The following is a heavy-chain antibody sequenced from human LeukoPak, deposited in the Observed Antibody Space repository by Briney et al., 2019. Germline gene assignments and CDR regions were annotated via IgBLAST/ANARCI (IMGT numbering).Heavy chain of an antibody. Sequence: SVKVSCKASGGTFSSYAISWVRQAPGQGLEWMGGIIPIFGTANYAQKFQGRVTITTNESTSTAYMELSSLRSEDTAVYYCASPRTRKGWGENHYMDVWGKGTTVTVSS. CDR3: ASPRTRKGWGENHYMDV. D-gene: IGHD2-2*01. CDR2: IIPIFGTA. V-gene: IGHV1-69*05. CDR1: GGTFSSYA. J-gene: IGHJ6*03.